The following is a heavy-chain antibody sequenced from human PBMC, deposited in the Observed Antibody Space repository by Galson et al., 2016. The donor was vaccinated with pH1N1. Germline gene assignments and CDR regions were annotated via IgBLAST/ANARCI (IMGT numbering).Heavy chain of an antibody. CDR3: ARDRDSGSPWKLGVVLY. CDR1: GFTFSSYS. CDR2: ISTGTSK. D-gene: IGHD1-26*01. V-gene: IGHV3-48*01. J-gene: IGHJ4*02. Sequence: SLRLSCAASGFTFSSYSMYWVRQAPGKGLEWVSYISTGTSKYYEDSVKGRFTISRDNAKNSLYLQMNILRAEDTAVYYCARDRDSGSPWKLGVVLYWGQGILVSVSS.